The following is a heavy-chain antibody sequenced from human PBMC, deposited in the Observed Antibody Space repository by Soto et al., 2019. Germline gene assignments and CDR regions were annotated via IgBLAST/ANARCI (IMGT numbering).Heavy chain of an antibody. CDR1: GGSISSSFYH. D-gene: IGHD2-15*01. Sequence: PSETLSLTCTVSGGSISSSFYHWGWIRQSPGKGLEWIGSFHYSGSTYYNPSLKSRVTISVDTSKNHFSLKLSSVTAADAAVYYCARHDAVVLASSTGWFDAWGQGTLVTVSS. V-gene: IGHV4-39*01. CDR2: FHYSGST. CDR3: ARHDAVVLASSTGWFDA. J-gene: IGHJ5*02.